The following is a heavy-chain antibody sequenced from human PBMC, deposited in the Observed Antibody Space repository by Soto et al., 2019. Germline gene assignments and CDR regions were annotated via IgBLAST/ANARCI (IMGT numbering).Heavy chain of an antibody. CDR1: GFTLSGRS. CDR3: GRGWFGPDV. D-gene: IGHD3-10*01. Sequence: EVQLVESGGGLVQPGGSLRLSCAASGFTLSGRSMHWVRQAPGKGLVWVSGIDNAGTDSTYADSVKGRFTSSRDNAKNMLYLQMNSLRVEDRGGGGGGRGWFGPDVWGKGTTVTVSS. CDR2: IDNAGTDS. V-gene: IGHV3-74*01. J-gene: IGHJ6*04.